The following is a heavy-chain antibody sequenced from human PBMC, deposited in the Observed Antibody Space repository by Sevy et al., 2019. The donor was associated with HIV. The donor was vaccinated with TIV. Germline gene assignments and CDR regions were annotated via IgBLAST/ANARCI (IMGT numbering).Heavy chain of an antibody. CDR3: AREMRDTASFDY. CDR1: GGSMSSYY. V-gene: IGHV4-59*01. Sequence: SETLSLTCTVSGGSMSSYYWSWIRQPPGKGLEWIGYIYYTGSTNYNPSLKSRVTILVDTSKNQFSLKLSSVTAADTAVYYCAREMRDTASFDYWGQGTLVTVSS. CDR2: IYYTGST. J-gene: IGHJ4*02. D-gene: IGHD5-18*01.